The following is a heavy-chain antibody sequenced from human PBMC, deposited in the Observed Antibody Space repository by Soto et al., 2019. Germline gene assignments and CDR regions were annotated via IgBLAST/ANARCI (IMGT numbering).Heavy chain of an antibody. Sequence: HPGGSLRLSCAASGFTFSSYWMSWVRQAPGKGLEWVANIKQDGSEKYYVDSVKGRFTISRDNAKNSLYLQMNSLRAEDTAVYYCAREYRYDSSGYYSYYYYYYGMDVWGQGTTVTVSS. J-gene: IGHJ6*02. CDR2: IKQDGSEK. V-gene: IGHV3-7*03. D-gene: IGHD3-22*01. CDR3: AREYRYDSSGYYSYYYYYYGMDV. CDR1: GFTFSSYW.